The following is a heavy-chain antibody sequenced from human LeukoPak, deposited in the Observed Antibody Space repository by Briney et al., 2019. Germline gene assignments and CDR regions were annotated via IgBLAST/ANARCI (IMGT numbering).Heavy chain of an antibody. CDR1: GFTFSSYG. CDR3: ARDHCSSTSCYKGTGYYYYYMDV. V-gene: IGHV3-33*01. CDR2: IWYDGSNK. Sequence: PGGSLRLSCAASGFTFSSYGMHWVRQAPGKGLEWVAVIWYDGSNKYYADSVKGRFTISRDSSKNTLYLQMNSLRAEDTAVYYCARDHCSSTSCYKGTGYYYYYMDVWGKGTTVTVSS. J-gene: IGHJ6*03. D-gene: IGHD2-2*02.